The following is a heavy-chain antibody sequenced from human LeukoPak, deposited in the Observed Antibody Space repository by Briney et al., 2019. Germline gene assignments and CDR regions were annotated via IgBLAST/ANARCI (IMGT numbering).Heavy chain of an antibody. V-gene: IGHV3-74*01. D-gene: IGHD3-22*01. CDR3: ATGNYYDSRGYYTFGY. CDR2: INGDGSTI. Sequence: GGSLRLSCAASGFTFSKYWMHWVRQVPGKGLVWVSLINGDGSTINYADFVKGRFTISRDNAKNTLSLQVNSLRAEDTAVYYCATGNYYDSRGYYTFGYWGQGTLVTVSS. CDR1: GFTFSKYW. J-gene: IGHJ1*01.